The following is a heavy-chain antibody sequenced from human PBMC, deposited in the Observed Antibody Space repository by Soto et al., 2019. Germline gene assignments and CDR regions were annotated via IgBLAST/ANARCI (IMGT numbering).Heavy chain of an antibody. CDR1: GFTFSRYW. CDR3: VRDHFAVYDPLDLDY. J-gene: IGHJ4*02. CDR2: IKQDGSQK. D-gene: IGHD5-12*01. V-gene: IGHV3-7*01. Sequence: EVQLVESGGGLVQPGGSLRLSCAASGFTFSRYWMTWVRQAPGKGLEWVANIKQDGSQKYYVDSVKGRFTISRANAKNSLYLQMNSLSAEDTPVYYSVRDHFAVYDPLDLDYWGQGALITVSS.